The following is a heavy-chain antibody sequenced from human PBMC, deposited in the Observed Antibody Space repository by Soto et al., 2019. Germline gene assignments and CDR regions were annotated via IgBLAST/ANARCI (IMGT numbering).Heavy chain of an antibody. V-gene: IGHV3-30*18. D-gene: IGHD3-16*01. CDR1: GFTFSSSG. Sequence: GGSLRLSCAASGFTFSSSGMHWVRQAPGKGLEWVAVISYDGSNKYYADSVKGRFTVSRDNSKTTRYLQMNSLGAEDTAVYYCAKVLFGGNYYYDAMDVWGQGTTVTVSS. CDR3: AKVLFGGNYYYDAMDV. J-gene: IGHJ6*02. CDR2: ISYDGSNK.